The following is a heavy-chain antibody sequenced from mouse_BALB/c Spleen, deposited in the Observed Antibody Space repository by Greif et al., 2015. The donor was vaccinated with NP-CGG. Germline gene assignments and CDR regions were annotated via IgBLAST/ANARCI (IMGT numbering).Heavy chain of an antibody. D-gene: IGHD4-1*01. V-gene: IGHV1-26*01. CDR1: GYSFTGYT. CDR3: ARCTGGENAMDY. Sequence: LVESGASMKISCKASGYSFTGYTMNWVKQSHGKNLEWIGLINPYNGGTSYNQKFKGKATLTVDKSSSTAYMELLSLTSEDSAVYYCARCTGGENAMDYWGQGTSVTVSS. CDR2: INPYNGGT. J-gene: IGHJ4*01.